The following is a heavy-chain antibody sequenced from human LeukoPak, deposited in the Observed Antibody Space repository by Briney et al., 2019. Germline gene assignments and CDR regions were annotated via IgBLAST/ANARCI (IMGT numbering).Heavy chain of an antibody. CDR3: ARALVGSSSGYFYYYMDV. D-gene: IGHD6-6*01. CDR1: GASISGSGYY. J-gene: IGHJ6*03. CDR2: IYSSGST. Sequence: SETLSLTCTVSGASISGSGYYWGWIRQPPGKGLEWIGSIYSSGSTYYNASLQSRVTISVDTSKNQFSLNLSSVTAADTAVYYCARALVGSSSGYFYYYMDVWGKGTTVTVSS. V-gene: IGHV4-39*07.